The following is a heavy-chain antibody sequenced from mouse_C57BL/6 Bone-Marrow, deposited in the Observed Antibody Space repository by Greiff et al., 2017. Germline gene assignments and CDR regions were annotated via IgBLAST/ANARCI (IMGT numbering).Heavy chain of an antibody. CDR3: AREGAYYSNIDY. D-gene: IGHD2-5*01. CDR2: IYPGSGST. Sequence: QVQLQQPGAELVKPGASVKMSCKASGYTFTSYWITWVKQRPGQGLEWIGDIYPGSGSTNYNEKFKSKATLTVDTSSSTAYMQLSSLTSEDSAVYCCAREGAYYSNIDYWGQGTTLTVSS. J-gene: IGHJ2*01. CDR1: GYTFTSYW. V-gene: IGHV1-55*01.